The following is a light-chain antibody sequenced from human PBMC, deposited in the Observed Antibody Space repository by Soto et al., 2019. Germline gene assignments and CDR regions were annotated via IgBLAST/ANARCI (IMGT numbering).Light chain of an antibody. CDR1: SSNIGAGHD. CDR3: QSMGV. V-gene: IGLV1-40*01. CDR2: GNN. Sequence: QSVLTQPPSVSGAPGQRTTISCTGSSSNIGAGHDVHWYQQLPGTAPKLHIYGNNNRPSGVSDRFSGSKSGTSASLAITGLQAEDEADYYCQSMGVFGGGTKLTV. J-gene: IGLJ2*01.